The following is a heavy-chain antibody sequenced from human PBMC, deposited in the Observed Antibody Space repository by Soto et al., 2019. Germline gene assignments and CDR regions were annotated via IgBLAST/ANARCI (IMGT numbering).Heavy chain of an antibody. V-gene: IGHV1-46*01. Sequence: WASVKVSCKASGYTFTSYYMHWVRQAPGQGLEWMGIINPTGGSTTYAQKFQGRVTMTRDTSTSTVYMELSSLRSEDTAVYYCARELPDGLGYWSQGTLVTVSS. CDR3: ARELPDGLGY. D-gene: IGHD3-16*01. J-gene: IGHJ4*02. CDR2: INPTGGST. CDR1: GYTFTSYY.